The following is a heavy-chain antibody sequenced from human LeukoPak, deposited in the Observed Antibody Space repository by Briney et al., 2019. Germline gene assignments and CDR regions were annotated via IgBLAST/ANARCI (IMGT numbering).Heavy chain of an antibody. CDR2: IYTSGST. Sequence: PSQTLSLTCTVSGGSISSGSYYWSWIRQPAGKGLEWIGRIYTSGSTNYNPSLKSRVTISVDTSKNQFSLKLSSVTAADTAVYYCARGFVSIAARKDYYFDYWGQGTLVTVSS. V-gene: IGHV4-61*02. CDR1: GGSISSGSYY. D-gene: IGHD6-6*01. CDR3: ARGFVSIAARKDYYFDY. J-gene: IGHJ4*02.